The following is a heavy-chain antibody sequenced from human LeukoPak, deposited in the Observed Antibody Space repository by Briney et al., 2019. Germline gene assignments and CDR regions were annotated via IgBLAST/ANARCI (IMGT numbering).Heavy chain of an antibody. CDR3: ARENIVVVTAIRDAFDI. V-gene: IGHV3-48*02. CDR1: GFPFCSYS. Sequence: GGSLRLSCAASGFPFCSYSMNWVRQAPGKGREWVSYISSSGTTIYYADSVKGRFTISRDNAKNSLCLQMNSLRDEDTAVYYCARENIVVVTAIRDAFDIWGQGTMVTVSS. CDR2: ISSSGTTI. J-gene: IGHJ3*02. D-gene: IGHD2-21*02.